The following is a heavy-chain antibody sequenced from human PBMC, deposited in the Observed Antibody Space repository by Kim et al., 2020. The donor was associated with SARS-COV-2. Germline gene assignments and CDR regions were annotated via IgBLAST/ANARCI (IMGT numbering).Heavy chain of an antibody. D-gene: IGHD3-10*01. CDR2: FDPEDGET. Sequence: PSVKVSCKVSGYTLTELSMHWVRQAPGKGLEWMGGFDPEDGETIYAQKFQGRVTMTEDTSTDTAYMELSSLRSEDTAVYYCATLWFGELLSKSQFDYWGQGTLVTVSS. CDR1: GYTLTELS. J-gene: IGHJ4*02. CDR3: ATLWFGELLSKSQFDY. V-gene: IGHV1-24*01.